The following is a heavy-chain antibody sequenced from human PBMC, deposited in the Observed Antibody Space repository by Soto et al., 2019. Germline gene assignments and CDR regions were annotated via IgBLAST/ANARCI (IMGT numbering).Heavy chain of an antibody. D-gene: IGHD5-18*01. CDR1: GFTFSSYG. CDR2: ISYDGSNK. Sequence: QVQLVESGGGVVQPGRSLRLSCAASGFTFSSYGMHWVRQAPGKGLEWVAVISYDGSNKYYADSVKGRFTISRDNSKNPLYLQMNSLRAEDTAVYYCAKDRRGRGYSYNHHQYYFDYWGQGTLVTVSS. J-gene: IGHJ4*02. CDR3: AKDRRGRGYSYNHHQYYFDY. V-gene: IGHV3-30*18.